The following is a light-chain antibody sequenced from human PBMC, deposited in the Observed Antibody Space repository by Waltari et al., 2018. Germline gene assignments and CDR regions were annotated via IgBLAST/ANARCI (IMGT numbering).Light chain of an antibody. Sequence: EIVMTQSPATLSVSPGERATLFCRASQSVTSNLAWYQQKPGQAPKLLIFGASTRATGDPVRFSGSGSGTEFTLTISSLQSEDFAVYYCQQYNEWPRAFGQGTKVEIK. V-gene: IGKV3-15*01. CDR2: GAS. J-gene: IGKJ1*01. CDR1: QSVTSN. CDR3: QQYNEWPRA.